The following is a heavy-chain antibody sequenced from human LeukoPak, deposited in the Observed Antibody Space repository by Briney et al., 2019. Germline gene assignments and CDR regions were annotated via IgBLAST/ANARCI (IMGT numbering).Heavy chain of an antibody. V-gene: IGHV3-21*01. J-gene: IGHJ4*02. CDR2: ISSSSSYI. CDR1: GFTFSSYS. Sequence: GGSLRLSCAASGFTFSSYSMNWVRQAPGKGLEWVSSISSSSSYIYYADSVKGRFTISRDNAKNSLYLQMNSLRAEDTAVYYCARDRVPAAYFDYWGQGTLVTVSS. D-gene: IGHD2-2*01. CDR3: ARDRVPAAYFDY.